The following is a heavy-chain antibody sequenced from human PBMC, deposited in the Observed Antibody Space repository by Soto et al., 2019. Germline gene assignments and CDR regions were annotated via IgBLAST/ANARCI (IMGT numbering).Heavy chain of an antibody. Sequence: ASVKVSCKVSGYTLTELSMHWVRQAPGKGLEWMGGFDPEDGETIYAQKFQGRVTMTEDTSTDTAYMELSSLRSEDTAVYYCATAPPPQRGSGWYGNGYWGQGTLVTVSS. V-gene: IGHV1-24*01. CDR1: GYTLTELS. D-gene: IGHD6-19*01. J-gene: IGHJ4*02. CDR3: ATAPPPQRGSGWYGNGY. CDR2: FDPEDGET.